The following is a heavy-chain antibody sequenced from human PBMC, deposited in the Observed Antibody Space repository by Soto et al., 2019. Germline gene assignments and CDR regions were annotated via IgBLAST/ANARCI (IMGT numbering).Heavy chain of an antibody. Sequence: QVHLVESGGGLVKPGGSLRLSCAASGFTFSDNYMTWIRQAPGKGLEWVSYISSSGGYTIYADSVKGRFTISRDNAKNSLYLQLNTLRAEDTAVYYCAKGFPMVRGIIKNYFDYWGQGTLVTVSS. D-gene: IGHD3-10*01. CDR3: AKGFPMVRGIIKNYFDY. V-gene: IGHV3-11*06. CDR2: ISSSGGYT. CDR1: GFTFSDNY. J-gene: IGHJ4*02.